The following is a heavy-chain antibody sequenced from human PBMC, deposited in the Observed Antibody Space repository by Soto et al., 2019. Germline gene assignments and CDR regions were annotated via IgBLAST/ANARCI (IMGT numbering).Heavy chain of an antibody. D-gene: IGHD4-17*01. CDR2: ISSSGGGT. CDR1: GFTFSSYV. J-gene: IGHJ4*02. V-gene: IGHV3-23*01. Sequence: GGSLRLSCAASGFTFSSYVMHWVRQAPGRGLEWVSGISSSGGGTYDADSVKGRFAISRDNSRNTLYLQMNSLRAEDTAIYYCAKAVTTVTTFDSWGQGTLVTVSS. CDR3: AKAVTTVTTFDS.